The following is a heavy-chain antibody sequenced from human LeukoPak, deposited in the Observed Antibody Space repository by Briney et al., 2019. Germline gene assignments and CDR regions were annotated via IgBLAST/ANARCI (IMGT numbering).Heavy chain of an antibody. J-gene: IGHJ4*02. Sequence: PSETLSLTCTVSGGSISSSYWSWIRQPPGKGLEWIGYIYYSGSTNYNPSLKSRVTISVDTSKNQFSLRLSSVTAADTAVYYCTRLLKYSGSYYCDYWGQGSLVTVSS. V-gene: IGHV4-59*08. CDR1: GGSISSSY. D-gene: IGHD1-26*01. CDR2: IYYSGST. CDR3: TRLLKYSGSYYCDY.